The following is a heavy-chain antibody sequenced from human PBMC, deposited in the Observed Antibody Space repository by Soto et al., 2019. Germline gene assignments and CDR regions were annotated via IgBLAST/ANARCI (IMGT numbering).Heavy chain of an antibody. Sequence: GASVKVSCKASGYTFTSYGISWVRQAPGQGLEWMGWISAYNGNTNYAQKLQGRVTMTTDTSTSTAYMELRSLRSDDTAVYYCARSTIVVVPAAMGFPFDPWGQGTLVTSPQ. CDR1: GYTFTSYG. V-gene: IGHV1-18*01. CDR3: ARSTIVVVPAAMGFPFDP. D-gene: IGHD2-2*01. J-gene: IGHJ5*02. CDR2: ISAYNGNT.